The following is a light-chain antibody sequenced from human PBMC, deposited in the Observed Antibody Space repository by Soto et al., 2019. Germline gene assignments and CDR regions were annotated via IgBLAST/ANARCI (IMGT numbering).Light chain of an antibody. CDR3: QQYGSSPEYT. CDR2: GAS. Sequence: EIVLTQSPGTLSLSPGERATLSCRASQSVSSSYLAWYQQKPGQAPRLLIYGASSRATGIPDRFSGSGSGTDFPLPISRLEPEDFAVYSCQQYGSSPEYTFGQGTKLEIK. J-gene: IGKJ2*01. CDR1: QSVSSSY. V-gene: IGKV3-20*01.